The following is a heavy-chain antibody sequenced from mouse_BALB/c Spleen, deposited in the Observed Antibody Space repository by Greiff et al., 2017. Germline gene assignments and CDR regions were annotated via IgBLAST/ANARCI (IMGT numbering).Heavy chain of an antibody. Sequence: QVQLQQPGAELVKPGASVKLSCKASGYTFTSYWMHWVKQRPGQGLEWIGEINPSNGRTNYNEKFKSKATLTVDKSSSTAYMQLSSLTSEDSAVYYCARGDYDVVAWFAYWGQGTLVTVSA. J-gene: IGHJ3*01. D-gene: IGHD2-4*01. CDR2: INPSNGRT. CDR3: ARGDYDVVAWFAY. CDR1: GYTFTSYW. V-gene: IGHV1S81*02.